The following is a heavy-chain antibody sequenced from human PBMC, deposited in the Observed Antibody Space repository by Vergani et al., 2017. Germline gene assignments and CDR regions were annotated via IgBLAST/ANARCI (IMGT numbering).Heavy chain of an antibody. V-gene: IGHV4-39*01. CDR3: ARLSPDSIRGYYFDY. CDR1: GGSISSSSYY. J-gene: IGHJ4*02. Sequence: QLQLQDSGPGLVKPSETLSLTCTVSGGSISSSSYYWGWIRQPPGKGLEWIGSIQYSGSTYYNPSLKSRVTISVDTSKSQFSLQLSSVTAADTAVYYCARLSPDSIRGYYFDYWGQGTLVTVSS. CDR2: IQYSGST. D-gene: IGHD3-22*01.